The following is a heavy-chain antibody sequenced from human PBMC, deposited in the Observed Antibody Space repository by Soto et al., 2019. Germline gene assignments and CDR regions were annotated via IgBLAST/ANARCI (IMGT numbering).Heavy chain of an antibody. J-gene: IGHJ6*02. CDR2: VNSDGSTT. CDR1: GFTFNSYW. CDR3: AREGCTTCYNRNFYYYGLDF. Sequence: GGSLRLSCAASGFTFNSYWMHWVRQAPGKGLVWVSRVNSDGSTTSYADSVKGRFTISRDNAKNTLYLQMNSLRAEDTALYFCAREGCTTCYNRNFYYYGLDFWGQGTTVTVSS. D-gene: IGHD2-2*02. V-gene: IGHV3-74*01.